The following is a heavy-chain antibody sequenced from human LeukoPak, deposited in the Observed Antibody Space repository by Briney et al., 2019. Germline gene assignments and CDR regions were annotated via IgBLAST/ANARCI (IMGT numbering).Heavy chain of an antibody. CDR1: GGSISSYY. D-gene: IGHD6-13*01. V-gene: IGHV4-59*01. CDR3: ARGYSSSSLFGP. J-gene: IGHJ5*02. Sequence: SETLSLTCTVSGGSISSYYWSWIRQPPGKGLEWIGYIYYSGSTNYNPSLKSRVTISVDTSKNQFSMKLSSVTAADTAVHYCARGYSSSSLFGPWGQGTLVTVSS. CDR2: IYYSGST.